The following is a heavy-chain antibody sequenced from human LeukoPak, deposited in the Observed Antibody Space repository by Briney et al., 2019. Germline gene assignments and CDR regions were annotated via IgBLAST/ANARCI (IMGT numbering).Heavy chain of an antibody. V-gene: IGHV3-7*01. Sequence: GALRLSCAASGFGFSNYWMSWGRQAPGKVLEWVANMNEDGSEKNYVDSVKGRFTISRDNAQDSLYLQTNSLRAEDTAVYYCARDRGYSNFDYWGQGTLLTVSS. CDR2: MNEDGSEK. CDR3: ARDRGYSNFDY. D-gene: IGHD4-11*01. CDR1: GFGFSNYW. J-gene: IGHJ4*02.